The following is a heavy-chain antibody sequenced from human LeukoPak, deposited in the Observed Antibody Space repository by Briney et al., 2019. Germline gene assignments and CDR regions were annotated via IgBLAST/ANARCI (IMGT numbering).Heavy chain of an antibody. CDR2: ISSDGSST. CDR1: GFTLSSYW. Sequence: PGGSLRLSCAASGFTLSSYWMHWVRQGPGKGLVWVSRISSDGSSTIYADSLKGRFTISRDDSKNTLYLQMNSLKTEDTAVYYCTTAGWYRREFDYWGQGTLVTVSS. V-gene: IGHV3-74*01. J-gene: IGHJ4*02. CDR3: TTAGWYRREFDY. D-gene: IGHD6-19*01.